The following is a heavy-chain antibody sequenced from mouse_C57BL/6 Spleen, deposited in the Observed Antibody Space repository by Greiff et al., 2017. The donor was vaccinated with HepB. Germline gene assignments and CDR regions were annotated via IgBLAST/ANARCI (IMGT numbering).Heavy chain of an antibody. CDR3: ARGDGGFAY. Sequence: EVKLMESGGDLVKPGGSLKLSCAASGFTFSSYGMSWVRQTPDKRLEWVATISSGGSYTYYPDSVKGRFTISRDNAKNNLYLQMSSLKSEDTAMYYCARGDGGFAYWGQGTLVSVSA. J-gene: IGHJ3*01. CDR2: ISSGGSYT. V-gene: IGHV5-6*01. CDR1: GFTFSSYG. D-gene: IGHD1-2*01.